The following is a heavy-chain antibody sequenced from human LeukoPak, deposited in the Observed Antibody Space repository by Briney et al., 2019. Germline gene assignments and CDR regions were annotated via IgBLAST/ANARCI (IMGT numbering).Heavy chain of an antibody. D-gene: IGHD1-26*01. CDR1: GFSFSSSG. CDR3: ARHEGEYSGSYFR. Sequence: GGSLRLSCAASGFSFSSSGMNWVRQAPGKGLEWVAFIGTDTRTTHYGDSVKGRFIISRDNAKDSLYLQMDSLKASDTAMYYCARHEGEYSGSYFRWGQGTLVTVSS. V-gene: IGHV3-48*01. J-gene: IGHJ4*02. CDR2: IGTDTRTT.